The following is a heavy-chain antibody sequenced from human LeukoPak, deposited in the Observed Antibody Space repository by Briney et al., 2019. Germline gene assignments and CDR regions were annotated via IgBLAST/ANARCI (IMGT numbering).Heavy chain of an antibody. J-gene: IGHJ4*02. CDR3: AREGGVVATYYFDY. CDR2: IGTAGDT. V-gene: IGHV3-13*01. Sequence: SGGSLRLSCAASGFSFSRNDMHWVRQRTGKGLEWVSGIGTAGDTNYAGSVKGRFTISRDNSKNTLYLQMNSLRAEDTAVYYCAREGGVVATYYFDYWGQGTLVTVSS. D-gene: IGHD3-3*01. CDR1: GFSFSRND.